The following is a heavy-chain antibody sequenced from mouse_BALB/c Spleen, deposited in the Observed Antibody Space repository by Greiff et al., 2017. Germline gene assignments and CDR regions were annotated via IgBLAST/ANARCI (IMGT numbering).Heavy chain of an antibody. D-gene: IGHD1-1*01. CDR2: ISCYNGAT. CDR3: TYGSSLYFDY. J-gene: IGHJ2*01. Sequence: LVKTGASVKISCKASGYSFTGYYMHWVKQSHGKSLEWIGYISCYNGATSYNQKFKGKATFTVDTSSSTAYMQFNSLTSEDSAVYYCTYGSSLYFDYWGQGTTLTVSS. CDR1: GYSFTGYY. V-gene: IGHV1S34*01.